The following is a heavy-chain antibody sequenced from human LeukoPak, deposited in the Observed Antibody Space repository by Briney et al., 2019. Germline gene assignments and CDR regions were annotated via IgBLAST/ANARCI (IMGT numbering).Heavy chain of an antibody. CDR1: GFTVSSNY. V-gene: IGHV3-48*03. D-gene: IGHD2-2*01. CDR2: ISSSGSTI. Sequence: GGSLRLSCAASGFTVSSNYMNWVRQAPGKGLEWVSYISSSGSTIYYADSVKGRFTISRDNAKNSLYLQMNSLRAEDTAVYYCATSSTSYYNWFDPWGQGTLVTVSS. J-gene: IGHJ5*02. CDR3: ATSSTSYYNWFDP.